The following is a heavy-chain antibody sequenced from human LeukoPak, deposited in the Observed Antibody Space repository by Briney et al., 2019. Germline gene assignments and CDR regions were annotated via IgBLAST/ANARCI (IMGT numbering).Heavy chain of an antibody. D-gene: IGHD3-22*01. Sequence: PSETLSLTCTVSGGSISSYYWSWIRQPAGKGLEWIGRIYTSGSTNYNPSLKSRVTMSVDTSKNQFSLKLSSVTAADTAVYYCASEGYYDSSGYNGAFDIWGQGTMVTVSS. V-gene: IGHV4-4*07. CDR1: GGSISSYY. CDR3: ASEGYYDSSGYNGAFDI. CDR2: IYTSGST. J-gene: IGHJ3*02.